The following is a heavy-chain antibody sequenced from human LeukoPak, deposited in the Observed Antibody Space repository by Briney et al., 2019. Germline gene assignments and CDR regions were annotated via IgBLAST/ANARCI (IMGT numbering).Heavy chain of an antibody. Sequence: GGSLRLSCALSGLAFNNYWMSWVRQAPGKGLEWVANIKQDGSEKHFVDSVKGRFIISRDNAKNSLYLQMTSLRAEDTAVYYCATDSRIVGATGSSDYWGQGTLVIVSS. D-gene: IGHD1-26*01. J-gene: IGHJ4*02. V-gene: IGHV3-7*03. CDR3: ATDSRIVGATGSSDY. CDR1: GLAFNNYW. CDR2: IKQDGSEK.